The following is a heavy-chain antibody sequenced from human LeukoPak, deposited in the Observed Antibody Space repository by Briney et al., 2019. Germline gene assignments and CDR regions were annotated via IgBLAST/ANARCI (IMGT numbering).Heavy chain of an antibody. Sequence: PGGSLRLSCAASGFTFSSYAMSWVRQAPGKGLEWVSAISGSGGSTYYADSVKGRFTISRDNSKNTLYLQMNSLRAEGTAIYYCAKSTSYYYDSSDPYYSDYWGQGTLVTVSS. CDR1: GFTFSSYA. CDR2: ISGSGGST. CDR3: AKSTSYYYDSSDPYYSDY. J-gene: IGHJ4*02. V-gene: IGHV3-23*01. D-gene: IGHD3-22*01.